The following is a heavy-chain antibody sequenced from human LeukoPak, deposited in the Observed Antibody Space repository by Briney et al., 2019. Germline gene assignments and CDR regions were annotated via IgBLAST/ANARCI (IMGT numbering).Heavy chain of an antibody. D-gene: IGHD3-10*01. V-gene: IGHV3-21*01. CDR1: GFTFSSYS. CDR2: ISSSSSYI. J-gene: IGHJ6*04. CDR3: ARQYYYGSGSYLVAYGMDV. Sequence: GGSLRLSCAASGFTFSSYSMNWVRRAPGKGLEWVSSISSSSSYIYYADSVKGRFTISRDNAKNSLYLQMNSLRAEDTAVYYCARQYYYGSGSYLVAYGMDVWGKGTTVAVSS.